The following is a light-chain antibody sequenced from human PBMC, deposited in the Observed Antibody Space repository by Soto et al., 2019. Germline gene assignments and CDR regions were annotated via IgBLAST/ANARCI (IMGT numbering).Light chain of an antibody. J-gene: IGKJ1*01. CDR2: WAS. Sequence: DIVMTQSPDSLAVSLGERATINCKSSQTVLYTSNYLAWYQQKPGQPPKLLIYWASTRESGVPDLFSGSGSGTDLTLTISSLQAEDVAIYYCQQYYTTPVTFGQGTKVEIK. CDR3: QQYYTTPVT. V-gene: IGKV4-1*01. CDR1: QTVLYTSNY.